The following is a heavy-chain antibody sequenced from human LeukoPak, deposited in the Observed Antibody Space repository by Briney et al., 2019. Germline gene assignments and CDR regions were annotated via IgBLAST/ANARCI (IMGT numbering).Heavy chain of an antibody. J-gene: IGHJ4*02. CDR3: ARDTSRDGYNPLDF. V-gene: IGHV3-30*04. Sequence: GGSLSLSCAASGFTFSSYAMHWVRKAPGKGLEWVAVISYDGSNKYYADSVKGRFTISRDNSKNTLYLQMNSLRAEDTAVYYCARDTSRDGYNPLDFWGQGTLVTVSS. CDR1: GFTFSSYA. D-gene: IGHD5-24*01. CDR2: ISYDGSNK.